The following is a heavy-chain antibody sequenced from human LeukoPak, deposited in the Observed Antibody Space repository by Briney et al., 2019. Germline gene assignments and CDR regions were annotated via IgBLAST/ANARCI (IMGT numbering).Heavy chain of an antibody. CDR3: ARRVGGWYPFDY. Sequence: GGSRRLSCAAPGFTFSSYSMNWVRQAPGKGQEWVSYISSGGSTIYYADSVKGRFTISRDNAKNSLYLQMNSLRAEDTAVYYCARRVGGWYPFDYWGQGTLVTVSS. CDR2: ISSGGSTI. CDR1: GFTFSSYS. V-gene: IGHV3-48*01. J-gene: IGHJ4*02. D-gene: IGHD6-19*01.